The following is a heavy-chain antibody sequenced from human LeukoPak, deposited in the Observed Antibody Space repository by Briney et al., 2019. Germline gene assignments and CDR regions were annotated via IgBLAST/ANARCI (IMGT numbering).Heavy chain of an antibody. V-gene: IGHV3-23*01. D-gene: IGHD4-17*01. CDR3: AKSMSTVTTSPF. CDR2: IGSTGSNT. Sequence: GGSLRLSCAAPGFTFSSYAMSWVRQAPGKGLEWVSTIGSTGSNTCYTDSVKGRFTISRDNSKNTLYLQINGLRADDTAVYYCAKSMSTVTTSPFWGQGTLVTVSS. J-gene: IGHJ4*02. CDR1: GFTFSSYA.